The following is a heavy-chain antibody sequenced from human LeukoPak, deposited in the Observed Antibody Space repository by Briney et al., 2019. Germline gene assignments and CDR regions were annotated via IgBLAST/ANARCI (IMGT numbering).Heavy chain of an antibody. CDR1: GESVSNNSAA. Sequence: SQTLSLTFAISGESVSNNSAAWNWLRQSPSRGLEWLGSTYYRSKWYKDYAVTVKSQITINVHTSKNQFSLQLNSVTPEDTAVYYCARDPSTDDAFDIWGQGTMATVSS. CDR2: TYYRSKWYK. CDR3: ARDPSTDDAFDI. J-gene: IGHJ3*02. V-gene: IGHV6-1*01.